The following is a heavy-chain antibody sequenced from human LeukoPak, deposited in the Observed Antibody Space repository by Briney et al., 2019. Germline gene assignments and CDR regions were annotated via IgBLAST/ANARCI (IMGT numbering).Heavy chain of an antibody. J-gene: IGHJ3*02. V-gene: IGHV3-43*02. Sequence: PGGSLRFSGAASGFTFDDYAMHWVRQAPGKGLEWVSLISGDGGSTYYADSVKGRFTISRDNSKNSLYLQMNSLRTEDTALYYCAKGSQLGDAFDIWGQGTMVTVSS. D-gene: IGHD6-6*01. CDR2: ISGDGGST. CDR3: AKGSQLGDAFDI. CDR1: GFTFDDYA.